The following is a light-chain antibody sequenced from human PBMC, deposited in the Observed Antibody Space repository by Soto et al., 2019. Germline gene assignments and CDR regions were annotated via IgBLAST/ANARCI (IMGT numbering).Light chain of an antibody. CDR1: SSDDGGYEY. CDR2: DVS. J-gene: IGLJ1*01. V-gene: IGLV2-14*01. CDR3: ISYTSINLYV. Sequence: QSVLTQHASVSGSPGQSISISCTGTSSDDGGYEYVSWYQQHAGKAPKLMIYDVSSRASGVSNRFSGSKSGNTASLTISGLQAEDEADYYCISYTSINLYVLGTGTKVTVL.